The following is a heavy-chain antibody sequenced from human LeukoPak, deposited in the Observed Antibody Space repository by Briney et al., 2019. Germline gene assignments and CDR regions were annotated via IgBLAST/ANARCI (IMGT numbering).Heavy chain of an antibody. D-gene: IGHD3-22*01. Sequence: SVNVSRQASGCTFSRYTIRWVRQAPARGLEWVGRIIPILGIANYAHKFQGRVTITADKSTTTAYMDLRSLRSEDTAVYYCASPYYYDSSGYYYFDYWGQGTLVTVSS. J-gene: IGHJ4*02. CDR2: IIPILGIA. V-gene: IGHV1-69*02. CDR3: ASPYYYDSSGYYYFDY. CDR1: GCTFSRYT.